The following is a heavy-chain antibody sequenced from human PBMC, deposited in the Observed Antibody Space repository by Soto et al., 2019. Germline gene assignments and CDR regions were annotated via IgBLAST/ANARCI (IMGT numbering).Heavy chain of an antibody. J-gene: IGHJ4*02. CDR3: ARDSTVVTASFDY. Sequence: QVQLVESGGGVVQPGRSLRLSCAASGFTFSSYGMHWVRQAPGKGLEWVAVIWYDGSNKYYADSVKGRFTISRDNSKNPLYLQMNSLRAEDTDVYYWARDSTVVTASFDYWGQGTLVTVSS. V-gene: IGHV3-33*01. CDR1: GFTFSSYG. CDR2: IWYDGSNK. D-gene: IGHD4-17*01.